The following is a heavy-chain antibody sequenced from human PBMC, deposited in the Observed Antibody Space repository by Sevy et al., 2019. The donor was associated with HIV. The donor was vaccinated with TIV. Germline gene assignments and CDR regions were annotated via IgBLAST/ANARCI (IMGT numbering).Heavy chain of an antibody. CDR2: ISGSGGST. CDR1: GFTFSSCS. CDR3: AKGGYYYDSSGYSDY. V-gene: IGHV3-23*01. D-gene: IGHD3-22*01. Sequence: GGSLRLSCAASGFTFSSCSMSWVRQAPGKGLEWVSAISGSGGSTYYADSVKGRFTISRDNSKNTLYLQMNSLRAEDTAVYYCAKGGYYYDSSGYSDYWGQGTLVTVSS. J-gene: IGHJ4*02.